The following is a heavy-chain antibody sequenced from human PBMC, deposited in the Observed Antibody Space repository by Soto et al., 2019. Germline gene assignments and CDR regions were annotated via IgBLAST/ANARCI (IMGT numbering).Heavy chain of an antibody. CDR3: AKGSGGSYPLSRVLHI. Sequence: PGGSLRLSCAASGFTFSSYAMTLVRQAAGKGLEWVSTIGDPSDTHYADSVKGRFIISRDKANNTLYLQMNSLRAEDTALDYCAKGSGGSYPLSRVLHIWGQGTMVTVAS. CDR2: IGDPSDT. J-gene: IGHJ3*02. V-gene: IGHV3-23*01. D-gene: IGHD1-26*01. CDR1: GFTFSSYA.